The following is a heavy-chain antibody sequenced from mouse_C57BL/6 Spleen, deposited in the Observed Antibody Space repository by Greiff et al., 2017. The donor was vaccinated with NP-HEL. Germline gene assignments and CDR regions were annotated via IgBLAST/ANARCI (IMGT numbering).Heavy chain of an antibody. Sequence: VKLMESGAELVRPGASVKLSCKASGYTFTDYYINWVKQRPGQGLEWIARIYPGSGNTYYNEKFKGKATLTAEKSSSTAYMQLSSLTSEDSAVYFCARQDYGIFDYWGQGTTLTVSS. CDR1: GYTFTDYY. D-gene: IGHD1-1*01. CDR3: ARQDYGIFDY. V-gene: IGHV1-76*01. CDR2: IYPGSGNT. J-gene: IGHJ2*01.